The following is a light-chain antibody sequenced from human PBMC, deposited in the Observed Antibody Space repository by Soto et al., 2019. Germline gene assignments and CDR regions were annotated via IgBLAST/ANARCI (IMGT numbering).Light chain of an antibody. CDR2: WAS. CDR3: LKYYNMYT. CDR1: QNVLYSSNNKNY. J-gene: IGKJ2*01. V-gene: IGKV4-1*01. Sequence: DIVLTQSPDSLAVSLGERATINCRSSQNVLYSSNNKNYLAWYQQKPGQPPKLLFYWASTRESGVPDRFSGSGSGADFTLTISSLQDEDVAVYYCLKYYNMYTFGQGTKLEIK.